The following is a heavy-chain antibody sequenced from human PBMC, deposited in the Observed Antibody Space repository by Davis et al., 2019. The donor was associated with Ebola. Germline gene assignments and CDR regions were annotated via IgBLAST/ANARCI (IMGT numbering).Heavy chain of an antibody. J-gene: IGHJ4*02. CDR3: VKDRRGNGWYVLDY. CDR1: GFSFSTYA. D-gene: IGHD6-19*01. V-gene: IGHV3-64D*06. CDR2: ISSNGGRT. Sequence: PGGSLRLSCSASGFSFSTYAMHWARQAPGKGLEYVSSISSNGGRTYYGDSVKGRFTISRDNSKNTVYLQMSRVRAEDTAMYFCVKDRRGNGWYVLDYWGQGTLVTVSS.